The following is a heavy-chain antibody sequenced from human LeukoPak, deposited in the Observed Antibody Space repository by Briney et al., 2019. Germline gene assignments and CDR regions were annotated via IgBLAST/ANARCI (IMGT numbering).Heavy chain of an antibody. J-gene: IGHJ3*01. V-gene: IGHV1-8*01. CDR3: ARAFSSGYHSYDAFDL. CDR2: MNPNSGNT. CDR1: GNTFTTYD. Sequence: EASVKVSYKASGNTFTTYDINWVRQATGQGLEWMGWMNPNSGNTGYAQKFQGRVTMTRNTSITTAYMELGSLRSEDTAVYYCARAFSSGYHSYDAFDLWGQGTMVTVSS. D-gene: IGHD5-12*01.